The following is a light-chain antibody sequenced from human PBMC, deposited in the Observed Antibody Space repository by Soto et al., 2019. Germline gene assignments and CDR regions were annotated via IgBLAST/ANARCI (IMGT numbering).Light chain of an antibody. CDR2: KAS. V-gene: IGKV1-5*03. CDR1: QSITSW. Sequence: DIQMAQSPSTLSASVGDRVTITCRASQSITSWLAWYQQKPGKARNLLIYKASILESGVPSRFSGSGSGTEFTLTISSLQPDDVATNYCQQYISYPFTFGPGTKVDIK. CDR3: QQYISYPFT. J-gene: IGKJ3*01.